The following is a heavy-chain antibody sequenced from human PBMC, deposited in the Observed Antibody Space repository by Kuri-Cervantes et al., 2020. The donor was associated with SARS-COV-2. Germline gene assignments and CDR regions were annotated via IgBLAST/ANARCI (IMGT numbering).Heavy chain of an antibody. Sequence: GGSLRLSCAASGFTFSSYEMHWVRQAPGKGLEWVSYISSSGSAIYYADSVKGRFTISRDNAKNSLYLQMNSLGDEDTAVYYCARESRDAYNLGSFDLWDRGTLVTVSS. CDR3: ARESRDAYNLGSFDL. J-gene: IGHJ2*01. CDR2: ISSSGSAI. V-gene: IGHV3-48*03. CDR1: GFTFSSYE. D-gene: IGHD5-24*01.